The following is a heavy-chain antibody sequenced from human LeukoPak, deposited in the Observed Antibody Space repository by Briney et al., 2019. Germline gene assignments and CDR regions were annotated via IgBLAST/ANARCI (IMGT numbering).Heavy chain of an antibody. CDR2: IRYDGSNK. CDR3: AKDSWYGSGSYYFDY. CDR1: GFTFSSYG. D-gene: IGHD3-10*01. J-gene: IGHJ4*02. V-gene: IGHV3-30*02. Sequence: GGSLRLSCAASGFTFSSYGMHWARQAPGKGLEWVAFIRYDGSNKYYANSVKGRFTISRDNSKNTLYLQMNSLRAEDTAVYYCAKDSWYGSGSYYFDYWGQGTLVTVSS.